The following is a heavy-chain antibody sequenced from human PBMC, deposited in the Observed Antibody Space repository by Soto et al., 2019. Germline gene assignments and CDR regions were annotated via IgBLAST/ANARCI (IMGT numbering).Heavy chain of an antibody. Sequence: SETLSLTCTVSGGSISSYYWSWIRQPPGKGLEWIGYIYYSGSTNYNPSLKSRVTISVDTSKNQFSLKLSSVTAADTAVYYCASSIVVVTQFDYWGKGTLVTVS. J-gene: IGHJ4*02. CDR1: GGSISSYY. D-gene: IGHD3-22*01. CDR2: IYYSGST. CDR3: ASSIVVVTQFDY. V-gene: IGHV4-59*01.